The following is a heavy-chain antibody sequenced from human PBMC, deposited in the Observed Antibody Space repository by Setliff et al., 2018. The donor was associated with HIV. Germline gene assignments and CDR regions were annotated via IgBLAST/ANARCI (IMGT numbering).Heavy chain of an antibody. CDR2: INHSGST. V-gene: IGHV4-34*01. Sequence: KPSETLSLTCAVYGGSFSGYYWSWIRQPPGKGLEWIGEINHSGSTNYNPSLKSRVTISVDTSKNQFSLKLSSVTAADTAVYYCARDRYTYAYLDYWGQGTLVTVSS. D-gene: IGHD5-18*01. CDR1: GGSFSGYY. J-gene: IGHJ4*02. CDR3: ARDRYTYAYLDY.